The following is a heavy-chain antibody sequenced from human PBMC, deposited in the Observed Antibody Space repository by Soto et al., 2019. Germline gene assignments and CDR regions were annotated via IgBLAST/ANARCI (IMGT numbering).Heavy chain of an antibody. CDR1: GFTFSSYE. CDR3: VRQWLVVRTREH. Sequence: GGSLRLSCAASGFTFSSYEMNCVRQAAGKGLEWVGRIGRKAKNYATEYGASGEGRFTISRDDSKNTTFLLMNRLKSEDTAVYFCVRQWLVVRTREHWGQGT. J-gene: IGHJ4*02. V-gene: IGHV3-73*01. CDR2: IGRKAKNYAT. D-gene: IGHD6-19*01.